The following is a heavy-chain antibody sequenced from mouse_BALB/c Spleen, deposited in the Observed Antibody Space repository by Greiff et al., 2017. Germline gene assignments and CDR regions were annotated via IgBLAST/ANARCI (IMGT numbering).Heavy chain of an antibody. CDR2: ISYSGST. CDR3: ARWLLYYFDY. J-gene: IGHJ2*01. D-gene: IGHD2-3*01. V-gene: IGHV3-2*02. Sequence: EVQGVESGPGLVKPSQSLSLTCTVTGYSITSDYAWNWIRQFPGNKLEWMGYISYSGSTSYNPSLKSRISITRDTSKNQFFLQLNSVTTEDTATYYCARWLLYYFDYWGQGTTLTVSS. CDR1: GYSITSDYA.